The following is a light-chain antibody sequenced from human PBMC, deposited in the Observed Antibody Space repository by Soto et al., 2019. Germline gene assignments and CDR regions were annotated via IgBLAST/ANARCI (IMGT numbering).Light chain of an antibody. Sequence: QSVLTQPPSVSGAPGQRVTISCTGSSSNIGAGYAVHWYQQRPGTAPKLLISDSDNRPSGVPDRFSGSKSGTSASLAITGLPAEDEADYACQSYDNSHDWDVIFGGGTKLTVL. CDR3: QSYDNSHDWDVI. CDR2: DSD. V-gene: IGLV1-40*01. J-gene: IGLJ2*01. CDR1: SSNIGAGYA.